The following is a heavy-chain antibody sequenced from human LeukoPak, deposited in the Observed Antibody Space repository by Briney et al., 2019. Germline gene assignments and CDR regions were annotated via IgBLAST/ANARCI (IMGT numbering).Heavy chain of an antibody. CDR3: ARGITSGPRRYDVRSFDY. D-gene: IGHD5-12*01. Sequence: SETLSLTCTVSGGSISSSSYYWGWIRQPPGKGLEWIGYINYSGSTNYNPSLKSRVTISVDTSKNQFSLKLSSVTAADTAVYYCARGITSGPRRYDVRSFDYWGQGTPVTVSS. CDR1: GGSISSSSYY. J-gene: IGHJ4*02. CDR2: INYSGST. V-gene: IGHV4-61*05.